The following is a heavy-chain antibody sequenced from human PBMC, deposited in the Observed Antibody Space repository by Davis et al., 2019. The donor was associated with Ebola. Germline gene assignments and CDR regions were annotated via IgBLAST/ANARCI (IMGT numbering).Heavy chain of an antibody. CDR1: GFTVSSNY. CDR3: AIPDCSGANCYSVYIKN. V-gene: IGHV3-53*01. D-gene: IGHD2-15*01. Sequence: GESLKISCAVSGFTVSSNYMSWVRQAPGKGLEWVSVIYGGGSTYYADSVKGRFTISRDNSNNLLYLQMNSLRAEDTAVYYCAIPDCSGANCYSVYIKNWGQGTLVTVSS. J-gene: IGHJ4*02. CDR2: IYGGGST.